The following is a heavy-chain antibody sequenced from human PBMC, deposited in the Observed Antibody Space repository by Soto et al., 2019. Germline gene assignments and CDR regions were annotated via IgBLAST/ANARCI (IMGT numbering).Heavy chain of an antibody. J-gene: IGHJ4*02. Sequence: EVQLLESGGGLVQPGGSLRLSCAASGFAFSSYAMIWVRQAPGKGLEWVSGISGTGDTTNYADSVKGRFTISRDNSKNTLYLQMNSLRAEDTAVYYCARAIGAAADKRWVVFDYWGQGTLVTVSS. CDR2: ISGTGDTT. CDR3: ARAIGAAADKRWVVFDY. CDR1: GFAFSSYA. D-gene: IGHD6-13*01. V-gene: IGHV3-23*01.